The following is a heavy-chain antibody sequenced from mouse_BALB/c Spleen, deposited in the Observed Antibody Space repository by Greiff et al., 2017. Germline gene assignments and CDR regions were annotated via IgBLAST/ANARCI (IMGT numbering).Heavy chain of an antibody. CDR3: ARRVLRGSMDY. CDR2: LHTYNDDT. J-gene: IGHJ4*01. CDR1: GYTFTTSH. Sequence: QVQLQQSGAELVEPGPSVKMSCRAFGYTFTTSHIEWMKQNHGKSLEWIGNLHTYNDDTKYNEKFKGKAKLTVEKSSSTVYLELSRLTSDDSAVYYYARRVLRGSMDYWGQGTSVTVSS. D-gene: IGHD2-12*01. V-gene: IGHV1-47*01.